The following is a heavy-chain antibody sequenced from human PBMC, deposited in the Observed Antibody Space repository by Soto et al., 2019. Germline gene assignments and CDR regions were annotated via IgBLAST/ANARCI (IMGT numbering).Heavy chain of an antibody. J-gene: IGHJ4*02. CDR2: IAAYNGNT. V-gene: IGHV1-18*01. Sequence: QVQLVQSGAEVKNPGASVKVSCMVYGYTFTNYGISWVRPAPGQGLEWMGWIAAYNGNTKYAQKLQGRVNMTTDTSTKTAYKELRSLRADDTAMYSCVPWTTRTTYLLFWGQVTLVTVSS. CDR3: VPWTTRTTYLLF. CDR1: GYTFTNYG. D-gene: IGHD4-17*01.